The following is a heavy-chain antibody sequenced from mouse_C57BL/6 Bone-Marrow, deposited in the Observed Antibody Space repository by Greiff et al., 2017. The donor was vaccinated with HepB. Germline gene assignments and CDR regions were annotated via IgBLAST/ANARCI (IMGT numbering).Heavy chain of an antibody. V-gene: IGHV1-50*01. CDR3: ARDRYYFYYAMDY. CDR1: GYTFTSYW. CDR2: IDPSDSYT. Sequence: QVQLQQPGAELVKPGASVKLSCKASGYTFTSYWMQWVKQRPGQGLEWIGEIDPSDSYTNYNQKFKGRATLTVDTSSSTAYMQLSSLTSEDSAVYYCARDRYYFYYAMDYWGQGTSVTVSS. D-gene: IGHD2-3*01. J-gene: IGHJ4*01.